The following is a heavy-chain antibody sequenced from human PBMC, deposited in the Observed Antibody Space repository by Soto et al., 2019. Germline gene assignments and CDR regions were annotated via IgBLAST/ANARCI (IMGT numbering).Heavy chain of an antibody. CDR3: ARDLGYYDSSGYFDY. V-gene: IGHV3-11*01. CDR2: ISSSDNII. D-gene: IGHD3-22*01. J-gene: IGHJ4*02. CDR1: GFTFSDYY. Sequence: QVQLVESGGGLVKPGGSLRLSCAASGFTFSDYYMSWIRQAPGKGLEWVSYISSSDNIIYYADSVKGRFTISRDNAKNSLYLQVNSRRAEDTAVYYCARDLGYYDSSGYFDYWGQGTLVTVSS.